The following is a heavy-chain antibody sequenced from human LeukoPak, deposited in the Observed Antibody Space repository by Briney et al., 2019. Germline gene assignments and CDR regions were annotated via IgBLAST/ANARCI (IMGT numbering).Heavy chain of an antibody. D-gene: IGHD6-19*01. Sequence: SETLSLTCAVYGGSFSGYYWSWIRQPPGKGLEWIGEINHSGSTNYNPSLKSRVTISVDTSKNQFSLKLSSVTAADTAVYYCARASSSGYSSGWPGRAPTNWFDPWGQGTLVTVSS. J-gene: IGHJ5*02. V-gene: IGHV4-34*01. CDR1: GGSFSGYY. CDR3: ARASSSGYSSGWPGRAPTNWFDP. CDR2: INHSGST.